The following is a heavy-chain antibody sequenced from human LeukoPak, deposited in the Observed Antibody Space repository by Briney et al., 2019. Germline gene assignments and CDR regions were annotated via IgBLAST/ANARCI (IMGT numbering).Heavy chain of an antibody. Sequence: SVKVSCKASGGTFSSYAISWVRQAPGQGLEWMGGIIPIFGTANYAQKFQGRVTMTTDTSTSTVYLEVRSLRSDDTAVYYCARDPDYWGQGTLVTVSS. CDR1: GGTFSSYA. CDR3: ARDPDY. CDR2: IIPIFGTA. V-gene: IGHV1-69*05. J-gene: IGHJ4*02.